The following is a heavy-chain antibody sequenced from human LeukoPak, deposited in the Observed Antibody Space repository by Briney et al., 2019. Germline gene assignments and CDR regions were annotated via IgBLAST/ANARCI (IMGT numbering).Heavy chain of an antibody. CDR1: GFTFSSYE. Sequence: GGSLRLSCAASGFTFSSYEMNWVRQAPGKGREWVSYISSSGSTIYYAESVKGRFTISRDNAKNSLYLQMNSLRAEDTAVYYCARDSSGWPFDYWGQGTLVTVSS. CDR2: ISSSGSTI. V-gene: IGHV3-48*03. J-gene: IGHJ4*02. CDR3: ARDSSGWPFDY. D-gene: IGHD6-19*01.